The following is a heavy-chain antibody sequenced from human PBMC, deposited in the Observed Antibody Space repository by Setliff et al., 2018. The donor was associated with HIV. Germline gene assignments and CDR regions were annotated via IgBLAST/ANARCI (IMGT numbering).Heavy chain of an antibody. CDR1: GFTFSSYS. CDR3: ARGPGAYSGYDYDY. D-gene: IGHD5-12*01. Sequence: GGSLRLSCAASGFTFSSYSMNWVRQAPGKGLEWVSSISSSSSYIYYADSVKGRFTISRDNAKNSLYLQMNSLRAEDTAVYYCARGPGAYSGYDYDYWGQGTLVTVSS. V-gene: IGHV3-21*01. CDR2: ISSSSSYI. J-gene: IGHJ4*02.